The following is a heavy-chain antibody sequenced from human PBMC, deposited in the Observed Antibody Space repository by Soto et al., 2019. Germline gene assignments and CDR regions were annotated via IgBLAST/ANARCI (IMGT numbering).Heavy chain of an antibody. V-gene: IGHV4-4*02. CDR3: ARGGYDSSGYYFRLDY. CDR2: IYHSGTT. D-gene: IGHD3-22*01. Sequence: QVQLQESGPGLVKPSGTLSLTCAVSGDSMRSNNWWSWVRQPPGKGLEGFGEIYHSGTTNYNPSLKSRVTISVDKSKNQFSLRLNSVTAADTAFYYCARGGYDSSGYYFRLDYWGQGTLVTVSS. J-gene: IGHJ4*02. CDR1: GDSMRSNNW.